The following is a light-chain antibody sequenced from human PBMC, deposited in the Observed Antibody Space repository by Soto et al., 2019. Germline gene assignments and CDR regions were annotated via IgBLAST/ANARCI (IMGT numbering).Light chain of an antibody. CDR2: AAS. V-gene: IGKV1-9*01. J-gene: IGKJ1*01. Sequence: DIQLTQSPSFLSASVGDRVTITCRASQGISSYLAWYQQRPGKAPKLLRYAASTLQSGVPSRVSRSASGPTFTLTLPNLQPADFPTYSGQQLNNFPRTFGQGTKVE. CDR1: QGISSY. CDR3: QQLNNFPRT.